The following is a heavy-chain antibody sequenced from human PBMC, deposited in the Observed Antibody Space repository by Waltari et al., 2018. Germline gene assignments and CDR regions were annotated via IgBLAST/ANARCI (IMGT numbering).Heavy chain of an antibody. J-gene: IGHJ4*02. D-gene: IGHD6-6*01. Sequence: QVQLQESGPGLVKPSETLSLTCTVSGGSISSYYWSWIRQPPGKGLEWIGYIYYSGSTNYNPSLKSRVTIAVDTSKNRFSLKLSSVTAADTAVYYCASMSGGSSPSPYYFDYWGQGTLVTVSS. CDR1: GGSISSYY. V-gene: IGHV4-59*01. CDR3: ASMSGGSSPSPYYFDY. CDR2: IYYSGST.